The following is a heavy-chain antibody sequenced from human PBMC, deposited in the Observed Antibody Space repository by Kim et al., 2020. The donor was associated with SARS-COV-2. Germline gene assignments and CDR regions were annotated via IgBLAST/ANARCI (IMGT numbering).Heavy chain of an antibody. CDR1: GFPFNSYS. CDR3: ARDSQEDPTVVPAIQKWNWFDT. J-gene: IGHJ5*02. V-gene: IGHV3-21*01. D-gene: IGHD2-21*02. Sequence: GGSLRLSCRGSGFPFNSYSMTWVRLTPGKGLEWVSSISSGSVYRYYTDSVEGRFTISRDNAKNSLFLEMNNLRADDTGVYYCARDSQEDPTVVPAIQKWNWFDTWGQGTRVTVTS. CDR2: ISSGSVYR.